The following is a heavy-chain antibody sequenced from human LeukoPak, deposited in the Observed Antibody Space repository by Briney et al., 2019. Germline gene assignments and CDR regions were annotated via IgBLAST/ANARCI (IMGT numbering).Heavy chain of an antibody. CDR1: GFTVSSNY. D-gene: IGHD2-2*01. CDR2: IYSGGST. V-gene: IGHV3-53*01. CDR3: ARGSYCSSTSCYVGWFDP. J-gene: IGHJ5*02. Sequence: PGGSLRLSCAASGFTVSSNYMSWVRQAPGKGLEWVSVIYSGGSTYYADSVKGRFTISRDNSKNTLYLQMNSLRAEDTAVYYCARGSYCSSTSCYVGWFDPWGQGTLVTVSS.